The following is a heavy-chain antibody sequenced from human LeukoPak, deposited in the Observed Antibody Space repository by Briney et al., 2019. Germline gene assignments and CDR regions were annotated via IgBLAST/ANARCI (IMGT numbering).Heavy chain of an antibody. CDR1: GGSISSSSYY. CDR2: IYYSGST. Sequence: SETLSLTCTVSGGSISSSSYYWGWIRQPPGKGLEWIGSIYYSGSTYYNPSLKSRVTISVDTSKNQFSLKLSSVTAADTAVYYCARVRKGSSSSPYYFDYWGQGTLVTVSS. V-gene: IGHV4-39*07. D-gene: IGHD6-6*01. J-gene: IGHJ4*02. CDR3: ARVRKGSSSSPYYFDY.